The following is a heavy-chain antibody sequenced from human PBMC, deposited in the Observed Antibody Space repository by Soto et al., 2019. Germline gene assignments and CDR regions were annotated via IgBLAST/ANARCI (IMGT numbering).Heavy chain of an antibody. CDR3: AKDSARSSSWVVYYYYYMDV. J-gene: IGHJ6*03. V-gene: IGHV3-9*01. D-gene: IGHD6-13*01. CDR1: GFTFDDYA. CDR2: ISWNSGSI. Sequence: DVQLVESGGGLVQPGRSLRLSCAASGFTFDDYAMHWVRQAPGKGLEWVSGISWNSGSIGYADSVKGRFTISRDNAKNSLYLQMNSLRAEDTALYYCAKDSARSSSWVVYYYYYMDVWGKGTTVTVSS.